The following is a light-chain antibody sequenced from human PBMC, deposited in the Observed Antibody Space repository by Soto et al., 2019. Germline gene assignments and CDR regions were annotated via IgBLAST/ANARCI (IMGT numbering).Light chain of an antibody. CDR3: QQYSSSPPIT. CDR2: GVS. Sequence: EIVMTQSPATLSVSPGERATLSCRASQSVSGKLAWFQQKPGQAPSLLIYGVSTRATGVPVRFSGSGSGTDFTLTISRLEPEDFAVYYCQQYSSSPPITFGQGTRLEIK. V-gene: IGKV3-15*01. CDR1: QSVSGK. J-gene: IGKJ5*01.